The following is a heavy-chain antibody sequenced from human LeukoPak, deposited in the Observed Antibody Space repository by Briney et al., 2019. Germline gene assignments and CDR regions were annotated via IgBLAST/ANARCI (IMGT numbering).Heavy chain of an antibody. Sequence: SETLSLTCTVSGGSISSSSYYWGWIRQPPGKGLEWIGSIYYSGSTYYNPSLKSRVTISVDTSKNQFSLKLSSVTAADTAVYYCASSGYCSSTSCYAGLWLNTNFDYWGQGTLVTVSS. CDR3: ASSGYCSSTSCYAGLWLNTNFDY. CDR1: GGSISSSSYY. CDR2: IYYSGST. V-gene: IGHV4-39*01. D-gene: IGHD2-2*01. J-gene: IGHJ4*02.